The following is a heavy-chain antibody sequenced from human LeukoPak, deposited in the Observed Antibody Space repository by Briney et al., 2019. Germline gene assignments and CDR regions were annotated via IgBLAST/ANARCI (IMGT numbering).Heavy chain of an antibody. J-gene: IGHJ4*02. V-gene: IGHV3-53*01. CDR3: ARDPDSRGGDY. CDR1: GFTVSSNY. CDR2: IYSGGST. D-gene: IGHD3-10*01. Sequence: GGSLRLSCAASGFTVSSNYMSWVRQAPGEGLEWVSVIYSGGSTYYADSVKGRFTISRDNSKNTLYLQMNSLRAEDRAVYYCARDPDSRGGDYWGQGTLVTVSS.